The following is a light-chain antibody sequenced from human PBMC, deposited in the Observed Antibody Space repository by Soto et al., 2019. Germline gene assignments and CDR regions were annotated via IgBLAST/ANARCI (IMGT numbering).Light chain of an antibody. V-gene: IGKV1-39*01. CDR2: RIS. CDR1: RSISSY. Sequence: DIQMTQSPSSLSASVGDRVTITCRASRSISSYLNWYQQKPGKAPKLLIFRISTLQSGVPSRFSGSGSGTDFTLTISSLQHEDFAIYYCQQSYSTPPWTFGQGTKVEIK. CDR3: QQSYSTPPWT. J-gene: IGKJ1*01.